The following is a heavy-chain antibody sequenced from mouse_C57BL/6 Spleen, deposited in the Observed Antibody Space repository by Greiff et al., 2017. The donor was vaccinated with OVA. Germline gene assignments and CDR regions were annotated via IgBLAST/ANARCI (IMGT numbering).Heavy chain of an antibody. D-gene: IGHD1-1*01. CDR2: IDPSDSET. CDR3: ARRDGSSYWYFDV. V-gene: IGHV1-52*01. J-gene: IGHJ1*03. Sequence: VQLQQSGAELVRPGSSVKLSCKASGYTFTSYWMHWVKQRPIQGLEWIGNIDPSDSETHYNQKFKDKATLTVDKSSSTAYMQLSSLTSEDSAVYYCARRDGSSYWYFDVWGTGTTVTVSS. CDR1: GYTFTSYW.